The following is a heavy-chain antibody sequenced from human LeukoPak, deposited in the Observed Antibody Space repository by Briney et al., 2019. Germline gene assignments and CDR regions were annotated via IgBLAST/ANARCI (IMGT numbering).Heavy chain of an antibody. CDR2: IYSSGST. D-gene: IGHD3-10*01. Sequence: PSETLSLTCTVSGGSISSDYWTWIRQPAGKGLEWIGRIYSSGSTNYNPSLESRVTISVDTSKNQFSLKLSSVTAADTAVYYCARGGRGSGKIDYWGQGTLVTVSS. CDR3: ARGGRGSGKIDY. V-gene: IGHV4-4*07. CDR1: GGSISSDY. J-gene: IGHJ4*02.